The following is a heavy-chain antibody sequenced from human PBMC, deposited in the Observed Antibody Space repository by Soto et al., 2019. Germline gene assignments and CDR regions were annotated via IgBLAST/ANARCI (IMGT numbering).Heavy chain of an antibody. D-gene: IGHD6-19*01. V-gene: IGHV1-69*13. CDR2: IIPIFGTA. J-gene: IGHJ6*02. CDR3: ARDNVAVAGTAIPIDYYYYGMDV. Sequence: SVKVSCKASGGTFLSYAISWVRQAPGQGLEWMGGIIPIFGTANYAQKFQGRVTITADESTSTAYMELSSLRSEDTAVYYCARDNVAVAGTAIPIDYYYYGMDVWGQGTTVTVSS. CDR1: GGTFLSYA.